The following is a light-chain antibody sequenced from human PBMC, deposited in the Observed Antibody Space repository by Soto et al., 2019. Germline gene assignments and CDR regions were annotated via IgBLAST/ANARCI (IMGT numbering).Light chain of an antibody. CDR3: QQYSDSPGE. CDR2: DAS. V-gene: IGKV1-5*01. J-gene: IGKJ1*01. Sequence: IQGTRAGSTLSAPVGERVTISGGASQSIGTWLAWYQQKPGKAPKLLIFDASTLESGVPSRFSGSGSWTDFTLTISSLQPDDFATYYCQQYSDSPGEFGQGTKVDIK. CDR1: QSIGTW.